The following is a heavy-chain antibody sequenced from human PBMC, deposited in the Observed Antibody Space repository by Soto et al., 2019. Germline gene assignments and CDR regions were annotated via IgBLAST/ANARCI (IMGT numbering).Heavy chain of an antibody. CDR3: ARAEYSGSRFDY. J-gene: IGHJ4*02. CDR2: INSDGSST. CDR1: GFTFSSYW. V-gene: IGHV3-74*01. Sequence: GGSLRLSCAASGFTFSSYWLHWVRQAPGKGLVWVSSINSDGSSTSYADSVKGRFTISRDSAKNTLYLQMNSLRAEDTDVYYCARAEYSGSRFDYWGQGTLVTVSS. D-gene: IGHD1-26*01.